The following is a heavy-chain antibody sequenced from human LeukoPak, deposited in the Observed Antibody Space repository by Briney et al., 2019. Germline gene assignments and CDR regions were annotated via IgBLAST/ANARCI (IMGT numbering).Heavy chain of an antibody. CDR2: IKQDGSEK. Sequence: PGGSLRLSCAASGFTFSSYWMSWVRQAPGKGLEWVANIKQDGSEKYYVDSVKGRFTISRDNSKNTLYLQMNSLRAEDTAVYYCAKVYSPRYYDILTGPHDYWGQGTLVTVSS. D-gene: IGHD3-9*01. J-gene: IGHJ4*02. V-gene: IGHV3-7*03. CDR1: GFTFSSYW. CDR3: AKVYSPRYYDILTGPHDY.